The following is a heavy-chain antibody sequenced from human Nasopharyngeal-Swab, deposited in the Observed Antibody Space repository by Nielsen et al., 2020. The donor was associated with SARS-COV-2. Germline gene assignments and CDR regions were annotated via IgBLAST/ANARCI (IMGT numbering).Heavy chain of an antibody. Sequence: SETLSLTCAVYGGSFSGYYWSWIRQPPGKGLEWIGEINHSGSTNYNPSLKSRVTLSVDTSKNQFSLKLSSVTAVDTAVYYCARALLAAAGGFYGMDVWGQGTTVTVSS. J-gene: IGHJ6*02. D-gene: IGHD6-13*01. CDR3: ARALLAAAGGFYGMDV. V-gene: IGHV4-34*01. CDR2: INHSGST. CDR1: GGSFSGYY.